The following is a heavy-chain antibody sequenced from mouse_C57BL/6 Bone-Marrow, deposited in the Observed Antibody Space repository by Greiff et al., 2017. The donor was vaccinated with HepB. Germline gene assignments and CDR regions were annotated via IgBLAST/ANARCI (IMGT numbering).Heavy chain of an antibody. V-gene: IGHV2-2*01. D-gene: IGHD2-3*01. Sequence: QVQLKESGPGLVQPSQSLSITCTVSGFSLTSYGVHWVRQSPGKGLEWLGVIWSGGSTDYNAAFISRLSISKDNSKSQVFFKMNSLQADDTAIYYCARKGGYYGYWYFDVWGTGTTVTVSS. J-gene: IGHJ1*03. CDR3: ARKGGYYGYWYFDV. CDR1: GFSLTSYG. CDR2: IWSGGST.